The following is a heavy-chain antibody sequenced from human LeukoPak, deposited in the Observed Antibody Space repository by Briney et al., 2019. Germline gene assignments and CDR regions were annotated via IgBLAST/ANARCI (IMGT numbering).Heavy chain of an antibody. D-gene: IGHD3-9*01. CDR2: IWYDGSNK. CDR1: GSSFSSYG. Sequence: GRSLRLSCVVSGSSFSSYGMHWVRQAPGKGLEWVAVIWYDGSNKYYGDSEKGRFTISRDNSKNTLYLQMNRLRAEDTAVYYCARDSSSHILTGYYSRNYFDPWGQGTLVTVSS. J-gene: IGHJ5*02. V-gene: IGHV3-33*01. CDR3: ARDSSSHILTGYYSRNYFDP.